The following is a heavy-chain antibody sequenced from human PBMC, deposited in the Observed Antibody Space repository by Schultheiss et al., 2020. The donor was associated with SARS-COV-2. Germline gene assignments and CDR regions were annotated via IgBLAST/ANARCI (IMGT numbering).Heavy chain of an antibody. D-gene: IGHD3-3*01. CDR3: ARGNYDFWSGYYSYYGMDV. CDR2: ISYDGSNK. Sequence: GGSLRLSCAASGFTFSDYYMSWIRQAPGKGLEWVAVISYDGSNKYYADSVKGRFTISRDNAKNSLYLQMNSLRAEDTAVYYCARGNYDFWSGYYSYYGMDVWGQGTTVTVSS. J-gene: IGHJ6*02. V-gene: IGHV3-30*03. CDR1: GFTFSDYY.